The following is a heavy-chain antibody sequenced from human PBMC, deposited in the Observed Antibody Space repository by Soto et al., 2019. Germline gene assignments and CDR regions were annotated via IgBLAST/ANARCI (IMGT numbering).Heavy chain of an antibody. J-gene: IGHJ4*02. CDR1: GGSFSGYY. D-gene: IGHD6-13*01. Sequence: SETLSLTCAVYGGSFSGYYWSWIRQPPGKGLEWIGEINHSGSTNYNPSLKSRVTISVDTSKNQFSLKLSSVTAADTAVYYCARRPSRYSSSWLHYFDYWGQGTLVTVSS. CDR3: ARRPSRYSSSWLHYFDY. V-gene: IGHV4-34*01. CDR2: INHSGST.